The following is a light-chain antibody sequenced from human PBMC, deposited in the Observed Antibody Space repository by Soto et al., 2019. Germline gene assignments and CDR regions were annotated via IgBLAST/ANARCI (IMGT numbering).Light chain of an antibody. CDR3: QSYDRSLSASV. V-gene: IGLV1-40*01. CDR1: SSNIGAGYD. J-gene: IGLJ7*01. Sequence: QPVLTQPPSVSGAPGQRVTISCTGSSSNIGAGYDVHWYQQLPGIAPKLLIYGNSNRPSGVPDRFSGSKSGTSASLAITGLQADDEADYYCQSYDRSLSASVFGGGTQLTVL. CDR2: GNS.